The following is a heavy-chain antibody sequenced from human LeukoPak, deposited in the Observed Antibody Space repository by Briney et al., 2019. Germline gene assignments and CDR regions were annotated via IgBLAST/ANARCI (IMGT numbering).Heavy chain of an antibody. Sequence: PSETLSLTCTVSGGSISDFYWSWIRQPPGKGLEWIGYVYYSGSTNHNPSLKSRITMSVATSKNQLSLKVSSVTAADTAVYYCARIALAGTRFDYWGQGTLVTVSS. D-gene: IGHD6-19*01. V-gene: IGHV4-59*01. J-gene: IGHJ4*02. CDR2: VYYSGST. CDR3: ARIALAGTRFDY. CDR1: GGSISDFY.